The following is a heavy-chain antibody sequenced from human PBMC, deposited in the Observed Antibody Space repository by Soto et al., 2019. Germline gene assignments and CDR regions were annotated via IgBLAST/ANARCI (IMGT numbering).Heavy chain of an antibody. Sequence: QVQLVQSGPEVKKPGASVKVSCNATGYTFRSYGVTWVRQAPGQGLEWMGWISGYNGNTEYAQKLQGRVTMTTDTSTSTVYMELRSLGSADTAVYYCARDRGVVTSGSAYYFDYWGQGTLVTVSS. CDR2: ISGYNGNT. J-gene: IGHJ4*02. CDR3: ARDRGVVTSGSAYYFDY. D-gene: IGHD2-2*01. V-gene: IGHV1-18*01. CDR1: GYTFRSYG.